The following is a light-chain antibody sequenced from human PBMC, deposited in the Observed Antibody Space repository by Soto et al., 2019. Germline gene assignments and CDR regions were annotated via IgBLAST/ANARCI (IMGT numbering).Light chain of an antibody. J-gene: IGKJ1*01. CDR1: QGNRKD. CDR3: LQHNSYPWT. Sequence: DIQMTQSPSSLSASVGERVTITCRASQGNRKDLGWYQQKPGKAPKGLIFAASSLQSGVPSRFSGSGFGTEFTLTISILQPEDSATYYCLQHNSYPWTFGQGTKVEIK. V-gene: IGKV1-17*01. CDR2: AAS.